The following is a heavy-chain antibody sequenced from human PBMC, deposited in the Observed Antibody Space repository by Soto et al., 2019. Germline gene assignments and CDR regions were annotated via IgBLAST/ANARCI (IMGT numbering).Heavy chain of an antibody. J-gene: IGHJ3*02. CDR2: IYSNGNT. D-gene: IGHD5-12*01. CDR1: GFTVSSNY. CDR3: ARDGYHYAFDI. V-gene: IGHV3-53*01. Sequence: GGSLRLSCAASGFTVSSNYMTWVRQAPGKGLEWVSVIYSNGNTYYADSVKGRFTISRDNSKNTLYLQMNSLRAEDTAVYYCARDGYHYAFDIWGQGTMVTVSS.